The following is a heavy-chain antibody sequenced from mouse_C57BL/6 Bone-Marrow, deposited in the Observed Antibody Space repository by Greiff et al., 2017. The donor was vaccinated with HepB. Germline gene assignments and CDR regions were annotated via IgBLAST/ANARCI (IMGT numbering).Heavy chain of an antibody. Sequence: VQLQQPGTELVKPGASVKISCKASGYSFTGYFMNWVKQSHGKSLEWIGRINPYNGDTFYNQKFKGKATLTVDKSSSTAYMQLSSLTSEDSAVYYCATRGGYSYWYFDVWGTGTTVTVS. CDR1: GYSFTGYF. J-gene: IGHJ1*03. V-gene: IGHV1-20*01. CDR3: ATRGGYSYWYFDV. CDR2: INPYNGDT. D-gene: IGHD2-3*01.